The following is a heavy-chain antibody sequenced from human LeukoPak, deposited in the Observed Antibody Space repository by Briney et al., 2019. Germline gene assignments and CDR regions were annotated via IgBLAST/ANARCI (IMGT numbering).Heavy chain of an antibody. Sequence: GGSLRLSCAASGFTFSSXWMHWVRQAPGKGXVXVXXXNSDGSSTSYADSVKGRFTISRDNAKNTLYLQMNSLRAEDTAVYYCARGAGYSSSWSLGYWGQGTLVTVSS. D-gene: IGHD6-13*01. CDR3: ARGAGYSSSWSLGY. J-gene: IGHJ4*02. CDR1: GFTFSSXW. V-gene: IGHV3-74*01. CDR2: XNSDGSST.